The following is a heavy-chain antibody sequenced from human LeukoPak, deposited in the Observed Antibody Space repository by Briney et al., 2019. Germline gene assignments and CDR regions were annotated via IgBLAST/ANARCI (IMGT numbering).Heavy chain of an antibody. D-gene: IGHD3-10*01. Sequence: GGSLRLSCAASGFTFDDYTMHWVRQAPGKGLEWVSLISWDGGSTYYADSVKGRFTISRDNSKDSLYLQMNSLRTEDTALYYCAKDIGAAGAGFDYWGQGTLVTVSS. V-gene: IGHV3-43*01. CDR2: ISWDGGST. CDR3: AKDIGAAGAGFDY. J-gene: IGHJ4*02. CDR1: GFTFDDYT.